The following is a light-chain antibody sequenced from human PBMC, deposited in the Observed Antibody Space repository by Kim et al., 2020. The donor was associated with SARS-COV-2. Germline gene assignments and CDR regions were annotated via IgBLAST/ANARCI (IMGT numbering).Light chain of an antibody. CDR1: SFNIGSNY. CDR3: ATWDRSLNAGV. V-gene: IGLV1-51*01. Sequence: GQKVTISCSGNSFNIGSNYVSWYQQLPGTVPKLLIYDNTLRPSGIPDRFSGSNSGKSATLDITGLQTGDEGDYYCATWDRSLNAGVFGGGTQLTVL. J-gene: IGLJ3*02. CDR2: DNT.